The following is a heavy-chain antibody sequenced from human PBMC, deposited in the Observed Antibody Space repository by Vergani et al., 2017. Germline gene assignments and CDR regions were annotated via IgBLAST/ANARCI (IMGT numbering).Heavy chain of an antibody. J-gene: IGHJ4*02. CDR2: ISSNGGST. Sequence: EVQLVESGGGLVQPGGSLRLSCSASGFTFSSYAMHWVRQAPGKGLEYVAEISSNGGSTYYADSVKGRFTISRDNSKNTLYLQMSSLRAEDTAVSYCVKGSIPMVRGVPYHFDYGGQGTLVTVSS. CDR3: VKGSIPMVRGVPYHFDY. CDR1: GFTFSSYA. V-gene: IGHV3-64D*06. D-gene: IGHD3-10*01.